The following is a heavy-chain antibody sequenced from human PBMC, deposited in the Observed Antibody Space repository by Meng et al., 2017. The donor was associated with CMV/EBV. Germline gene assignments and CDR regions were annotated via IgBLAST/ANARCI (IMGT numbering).Heavy chain of an antibody. CDR2: ISSSGSTI. J-gene: IGHJ4*02. V-gene: IGHV3-48*04. Sequence: GESLKISCAASGFTFSSYSMNWVRQAPGKGLEWVSYISSSGSTIYYADSVKGRFTISRDNAKNSLYLQMNSLRAEDTAVYYCARDSLYDFWSGYSDYWGQGTLVTVSS. CDR1: GFTFSSYS. CDR3: ARDSLYDFWSGYSDY. D-gene: IGHD3-3*01.